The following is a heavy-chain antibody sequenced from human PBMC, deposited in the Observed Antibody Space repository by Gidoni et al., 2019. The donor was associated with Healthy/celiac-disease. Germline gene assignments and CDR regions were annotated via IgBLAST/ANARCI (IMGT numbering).Heavy chain of an antibody. V-gene: IGHV1-18*01. Sequence: VQLVASGAEVKKPGASVKVSCKASGYTFTSYGISWVRQAPGRGLEWMGWISAYNGNTNYAQKLQGRVTMTTDTSTSTAYMELRSLRSDDTAVYYCARGQTYYDFWSGYYTASDYWGQGTLVTVSS. J-gene: IGHJ4*02. CDR1: GYTFTSYG. CDR3: ARGQTYYDFWSGYYTASDY. CDR2: ISAYNGNT. D-gene: IGHD3-3*01.